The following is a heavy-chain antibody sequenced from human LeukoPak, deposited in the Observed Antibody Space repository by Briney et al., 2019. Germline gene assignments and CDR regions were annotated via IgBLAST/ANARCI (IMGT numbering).Heavy chain of an antibody. V-gene: IGHV3-30*18. Sequence: PGRSLRLSCAASGFTFSSYGMHWVRQAPGKGLEWVAVISYDGSNKYYADSVKGRFTISRDNSKNTLYLQMNSLRAENTAVYYCAKDLEATVTYRSYYYYGMDVWGQGTTVTVSS. D-gene: IGHD4-17*01. CDR1: GFTFSSYG. CDR2: ISYDGSNK. J-gene: IGHJ6*02. CDR3: AKDLEATVTYRSYYYYGMDV.